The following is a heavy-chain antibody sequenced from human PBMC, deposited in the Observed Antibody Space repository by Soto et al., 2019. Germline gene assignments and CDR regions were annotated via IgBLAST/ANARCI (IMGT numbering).Heavy chain of an antibody. CDR1: GDSVSSNSAA. Sequence: PXQTLSLTCAISGDSVSSNSAAWNWIRQSPSRGLEWLGRTYYRSKYYNDYAVSVKSRITINPDTSKNQFSLQLNSVTPEDTAVYYCARGPIGVTGTGVFDSWGQGTLVTVSS. CDR2: TYYRSKYYN. CDR3: ARGPIGVTGTGVFDS. D-gene: IGHD6-19*01. V-gene: IGHV6-1*01. J-gene: IGHJ4*02.